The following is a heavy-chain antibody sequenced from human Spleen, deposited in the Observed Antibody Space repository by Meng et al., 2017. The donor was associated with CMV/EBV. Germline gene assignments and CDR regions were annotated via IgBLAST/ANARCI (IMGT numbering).Heavy chain of an antibody. CDR2: INPDSGGT. CDR1: GYTFTGYY. Sequence: ASVKVSCKASGYTFTGYYIHWVRQAPGQGLEWMGWINPDSGGTSYLQKFQGRVTMTTDTSTTTAYMELRSLTSDDTAVYFCARGGSSAWYYYYGVDVWGQGTTVTVSS. J-gene: IGHJ6*02. CDR3: ARGGSSAWYYYYGVDV. D-gene: IGHD6-19*01. V-gene: IGHV1-2*02.